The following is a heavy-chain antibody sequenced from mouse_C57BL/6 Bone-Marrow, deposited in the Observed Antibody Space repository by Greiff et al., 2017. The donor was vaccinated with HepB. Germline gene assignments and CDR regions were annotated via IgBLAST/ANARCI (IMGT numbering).Heavy chain of an antibody. V-gene: IGHV2-6*03. CDR3: ARIYYDYDRYFDY. CDR2: IWSDGST. Sequence: QVQLKESGPGLVAPSQRLSVTCTVSGFSFTSYGVHWVRQPPGKGLEWLVVIWSDGSTTYNSALKSRLSISKDNSKSQVFLKMNSLQTDDTAIYYCARIYYDYDRYFDYWGQGTTLTVSS. J-gene: IGHJ2*01. D-gene: IGHD2-4*01. CDR1: GFSFTSYG.